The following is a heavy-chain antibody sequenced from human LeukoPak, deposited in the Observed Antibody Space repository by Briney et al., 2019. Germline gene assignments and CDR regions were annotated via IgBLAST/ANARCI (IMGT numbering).Heavy chain of an antibody. D-gene: IGHD6-6*01. Sequence: ASVKVSCKASGYTFTSYGISWVRQAPGQGLEWMGWISAYNGNANYAQKLQGRVTMTTDTSTSTAYMELRSLSSDDTAVYYCARRTYSSSSSIFDYWGQGTLVTVSS. CDR2: ISAYNGNA. CDR1: GYTFTSYG. CDR3: ARRTYSSSSSIFDY. J-gene: IGHJ4*02. V-gene: IGHV1-18*01.